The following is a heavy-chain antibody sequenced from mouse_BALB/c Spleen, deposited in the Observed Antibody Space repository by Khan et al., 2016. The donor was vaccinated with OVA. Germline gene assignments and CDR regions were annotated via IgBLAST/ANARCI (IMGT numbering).Heavy chain of an antibody. CDR2: INPSTGYT. J-gene: IGHJ2*01. V-gene: IGHV1-7*01. Sequence: QVQLKQSGAELVKPGASVKMSCKASGYTFINYWILWVKQRPGQGLEWIGYINPSTGYTEYNQNFKDKATLTADKSSSTAYMQLSSLTSEDSAVYYGARRGLRWDFDYWGQGTTLTVSS. CDR3: ARRGLRWDFDY. CDR1: GYTFINYW. D-gene: IGHD1-1*01.